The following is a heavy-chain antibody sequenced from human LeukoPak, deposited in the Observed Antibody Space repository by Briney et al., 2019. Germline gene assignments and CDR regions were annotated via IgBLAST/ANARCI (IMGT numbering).Heavy chain of an antibody. CDR1: GGSISSYY. D-gene: IGHD6-19*01. J-gene: IGHJ4*02. V-gene: IGHV4-59*12. CDR2: IYYSGST. CDR3: ARDLGMYTSSPQGFDS. Sequence: KSSETLSLTCTVSGGSISSYYWSWIRQPPGKGLEWIGTIYYSGSTYHNPSLNSRVIISVDTSKNQFSLKLSSVTAADTAVYYCARDLGMYTSSPQGFDSWGQGILVTVSS.